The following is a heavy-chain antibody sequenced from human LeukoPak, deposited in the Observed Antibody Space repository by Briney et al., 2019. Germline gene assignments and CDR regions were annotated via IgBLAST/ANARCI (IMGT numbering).Heavy chain of an antibody. D-gene: IGHD4-17*01. CDR1: GFTFSDYS. V-gene: IGHV3-48*01. CDR3: AKTDYGDRSLDY. CDR2: ISSSSSTV. Sequence: PGGSLRLSCAASGFTFSDYSMNWVRQAPGKGLEWVSYISSSSSTVYYADSVKGRFTISRDNSKNTLFLQMNSLRAEDTAVYYCAKTDYGDRSLDYWGQGTLVTVSS. J-gene: IGHJ4*02.